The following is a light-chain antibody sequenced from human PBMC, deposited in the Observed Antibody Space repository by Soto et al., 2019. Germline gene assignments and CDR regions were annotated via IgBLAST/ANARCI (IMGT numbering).Light chain of an antibody. V-gene: IGLV2-14*01. CDR3: SSYRSSNTVV. J-gene: IGLJ2*01. Sequence: QSALTQPASVSGSPGQSIPISCTGTSSDVGAYNYVSWYQQHPGKSPKLMIYDVSNRPSGVSNRFSGSKSGNTASLTISGLQAEDEADYYCSSYRSSNTVVFGGGTKVTVL. CDR1: SSDVGAYNY. CDR2: DVS.